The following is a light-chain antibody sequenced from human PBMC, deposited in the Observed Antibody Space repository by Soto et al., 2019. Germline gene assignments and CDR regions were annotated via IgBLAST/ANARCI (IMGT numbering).Light chain of an antibody. Sequence: DIQMTQSPSTLSASVGERITITCRASQSISIWLAWYQQKPGKAPNLLIYKASSLETGVPSRFSGSGSGTEFTLTISSLQPDDFATYYCQQYNRYWTFGQGTKVDIK. CDR1: QSISIW. CDR3: QQYNRYWT. J-gene: IGKJ1*01. CDR2: KAS. V-gene: IGKV1-5*03.